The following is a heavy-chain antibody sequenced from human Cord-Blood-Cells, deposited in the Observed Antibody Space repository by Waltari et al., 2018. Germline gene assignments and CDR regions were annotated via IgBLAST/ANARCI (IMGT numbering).Heavy chain of an antibody. CDR3: ARSSIAARQSDY. Sequence: QVQLQESGPGLVTPSQTLSLTCSVSGGSISSGDCYCSWIRPPPWKGLELIWYIYYIGCTCHNPSLKIRVTMSGDTSKNQFSLKLSSVTAADTAVYYCARSSIAARQSDYWGQGTLVTVSS. J-gene: IGHJ4*02. V-gene: IGHV4-30-4*01. CDR1: GGSISSGDCY. CDR2: IYYIGCT. D-gene: IGHD6-6*01.